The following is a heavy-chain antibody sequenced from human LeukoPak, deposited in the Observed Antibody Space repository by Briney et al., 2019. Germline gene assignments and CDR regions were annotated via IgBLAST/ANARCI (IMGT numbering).Heavy chain of an antibody. CDR1: GGTFSSYA. V-gene: IGHV1-69*05. CDR2: IIPIFGTA. Sequence: SVKVSCKASGGTFSSYAISWVRQAPGQGLEWMGGIIPIFGTANYAQKFQGRVTITTDESTSTAYMEPSSLRSEDTAVYYCARDRPAGGSSWYGVFTDWGQGTLVTVSS. D-gene: IGHD6-13*01. CDR3: ARDRPAGGSSWYGVFTD. J-gene: IGHJ4*02.